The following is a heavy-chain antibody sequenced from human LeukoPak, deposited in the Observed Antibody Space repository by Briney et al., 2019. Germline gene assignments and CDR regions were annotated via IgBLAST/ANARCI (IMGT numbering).Heavy chain of an antibody. J-gene: IGHJ6*02. Sequence: ASVKVSCKVSGYTLTELSMHWVRQAPGKGLEWMGGFDPEDGETIYAQKFQGRVTMTEDTSTDTAYVELSSLRSEDTAVYYCATDTPNANQQLGRYYYGMDVWGQGTTVTVS. CDR1: GYTLTELS. CDR2: FDPEDGET. D-gene: IGHD6-13*01. CDR3: ATDTPNANQQLGRYYYGMDV. V-gene: IGHV1-24*01.